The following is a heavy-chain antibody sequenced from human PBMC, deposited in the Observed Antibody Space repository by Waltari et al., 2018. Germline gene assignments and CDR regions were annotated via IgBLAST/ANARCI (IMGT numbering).Heavy chain of an antibody. CDR3: ARWIAVAGTGGFDY. D-gene: IGHD6-19*01. Sequence: QVQLQESGPGLVKPSETLSLTCTVSGGSISSYYWSWLRQPPGKGLEWIGYIYYSGSTNYNPSLKSRVTISVDTSKNQFSLKLSSVTAADTAVYYCARWIAVAGTGGFDYWGQGTLVTVSS. CDR2: IYYSGST. V-gene: IGHV4-59*01. J-gene: IGHJ4*02. CDR1: GGSISSYY.